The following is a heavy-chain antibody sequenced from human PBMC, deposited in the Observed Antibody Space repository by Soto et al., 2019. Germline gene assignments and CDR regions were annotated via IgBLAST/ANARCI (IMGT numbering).Heavy chain of an antibody. Sequence: PSETLSLTCTVSGGSISSGDYYWSWIRQPPGKGLEWIGYIYYSGSTYYNPSLKSRVTISVDTSKNQFSLKLSSVTAADTAVYYCAIYRSSWLERLFDYWGQGTLVTVSS. CDR1: GGSISSGDYY. D-gene: IGHD6-13*01. J-gene: IGHJ4*02. CDR2: IYYSGST. V-gene: IGHV4-30-4*01. CDR3: AIYRSSWLERLFDY.